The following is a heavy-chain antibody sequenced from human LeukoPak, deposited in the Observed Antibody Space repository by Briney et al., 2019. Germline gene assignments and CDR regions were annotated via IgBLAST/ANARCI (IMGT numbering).Heavy chain of an antibody. Sequence: PGGSLRLSCTFAGFTFDDYAMHWVRQVPGKGLEWDSLISGDGDDTYYADSVKGRFTISRDNRKNSLYLQMSNLRIEDTALYYCAKDLFYSPNCHSCDYWGPRTLVTVSS. CDR1: GFTFDDYA. V-gene: IGHV3-43*02. D-gene: IGHD2-8*01. J-gene: IGHJ4*02. CDR2: ISGDGDDT. CDR3: AKDLFYSPNCHSCDY.